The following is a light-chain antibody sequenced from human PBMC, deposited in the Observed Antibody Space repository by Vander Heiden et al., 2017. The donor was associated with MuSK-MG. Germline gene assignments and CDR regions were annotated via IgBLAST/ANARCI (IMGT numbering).Light chain of an antibody. CDR2: DAS. CDR3: QQDNNLWT. CDR1: QSFTKN. Sequence: EVVMTQSPATLSLSPGERATVSCRASQSFTKNLEWYQQKPGQAPRLLIYDASTRANGIPDRFSGSGSGKEFTLTSSSLQDEDSAVYYWQQDNNLWTFGQGTKVEIK. J-gene: IGKJ1*01. V-gene: IGKV3-15*01.